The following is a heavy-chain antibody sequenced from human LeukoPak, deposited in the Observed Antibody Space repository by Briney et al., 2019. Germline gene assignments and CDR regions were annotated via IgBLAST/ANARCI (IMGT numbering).Heavy chain of an antibody. Sequence: GGSLRLSCAASGFTFSSYAMSWVRQAPGKGLEWVSAISGSGGSTYYADSVKGRFTISRDNSKNTLYLQMNSLRAEDTAVYHCARGSYGDFIYFDYWGQGTLVTVSS. D-gene: IGHD4-17*01. J-gene: IGHJ4*02. CDR1: GFTFSSYA. V-gene: IGHV3-23*01. CDR3: ARGSYGDFIYFDY. CDR2: ISGSGGST.